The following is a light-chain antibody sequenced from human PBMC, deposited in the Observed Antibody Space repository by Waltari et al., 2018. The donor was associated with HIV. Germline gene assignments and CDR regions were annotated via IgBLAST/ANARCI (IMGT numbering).Light chain of an antibody. CDR3: QQLKSNPSRFT. J-gene: IGKJ3*01. CDR1: QGISNY. V-gene: IGKV1-9*01. Sequence: DIQLTQSPSFLSASVGDRVTITCRASQGISNYLAWYQQNPVKAPKLLIYSASTLQRGVPSRFSGRKSGTEVTLTSSRLQPEDFATYYCQQLKSNPSRFTFGPGTKVHI. CDR2: SAS.